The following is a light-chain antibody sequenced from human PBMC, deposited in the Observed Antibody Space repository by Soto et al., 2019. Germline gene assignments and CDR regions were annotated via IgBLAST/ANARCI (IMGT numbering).Light chain of an antibody. CDR3: MQGLRCPWT. CDR1: QSLVYSDGNTY. CDR2: SVS. V-gene: IGKV2-30*01. Sequence: DVVMTQSPLSLPVTLGQPASISCRSSQSLVYSDGNTYLNWFQQRPGQSPRRLIYSVSNRDSGVTDRISGSGSGTDFTLHISRGEAEDVGVVYCMQGLRCPWTFGQGTKVEIE. J-gene: IGKJ1*01.